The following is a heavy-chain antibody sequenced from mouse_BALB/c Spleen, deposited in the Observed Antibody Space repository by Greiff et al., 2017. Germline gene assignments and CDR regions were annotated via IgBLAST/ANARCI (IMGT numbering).Heavy chain of an antibody. CDR3: ASHYYGSSYEAY. V-gene: IGHV2-9*02. CDR1: GFSLTSYG. CDR2: IWAGGST. J-gene: IGHJ3*01. Sequence: QVQLQQSGPGLVAPSQSLSITCTVSGFSLTSYGVHWVRQPPGKGLEWLGVIWAGGSTNYNSALMSRLSISKDNSKSQVFLKMNSLQTDDTAMYYCASHYYGSSYEAYWGQGTLVTVSA. D-gene: IGHD1-1*01.